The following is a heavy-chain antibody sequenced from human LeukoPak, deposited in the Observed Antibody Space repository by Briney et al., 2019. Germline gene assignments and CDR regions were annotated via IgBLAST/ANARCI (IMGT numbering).Heavy chain of an antibody. CDR1: GFTFSNYW. CDR3: ARGYTCGY. J-gene: IGHJ4*02. CDR2: IKQDGSQK. D-gene: IGHD5-18*01. V-gene: IGHV3-7*04. Sequence: GGSLRLSCAASGFTFSNYWMIWVRQAPGRGLEWVGNIKQDGSQKRYADSVRDRFTISRDNAKNSLYLQMNSLRAEDTAVYYCARGYTCGYWGQGTLVIVSS.